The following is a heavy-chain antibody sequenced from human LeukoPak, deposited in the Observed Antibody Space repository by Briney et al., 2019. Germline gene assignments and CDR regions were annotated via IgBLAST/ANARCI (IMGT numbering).Heavy chain of an antibody. CDR2: IYTSGST. D-gene: IGHD3-16*01. Sequence: PSETLSLTCTVSGGSISSYYWSWIRQPAGKGLEWIGRIYTSGSTNYNPSLKSRVTISVDTSKNQFSLKLTSVTAADTAVYYCARGGSDYDYVWGSYSHDYWGQGTLVTVSS. V-gene: IGHV4-4*07. J-gene: IGHJ4*02. CDR3: ARGGSDYDYVWGSYSHDY. CDR1: GGSISSYY.